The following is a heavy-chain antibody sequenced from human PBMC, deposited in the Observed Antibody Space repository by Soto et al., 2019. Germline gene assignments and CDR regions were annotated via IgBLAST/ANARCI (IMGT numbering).Heavy chain of an antibody. V-gene: IGHV5-10-1*01. Sequence: PXESLKISCKGSGYSFSGYWITWVRQKPGEGLEWMGRIDPSDSQTYYSPSFRGHVTISVTKSITTVFLQWSSLRASDTAMYYCARQIYDSDTGPNFQYYFDSWGQGTPVTVSS. CDR2: IDPSDSQT. CDR3: ARQIYDSDTGPNFQYYFDS. D-gene: IGHD3-22*01. J-gene: IGHJ4*02. CDR1: GYSFSGYW.